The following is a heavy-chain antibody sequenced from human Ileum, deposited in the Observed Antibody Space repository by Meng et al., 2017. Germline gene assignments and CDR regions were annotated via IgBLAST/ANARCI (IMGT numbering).Heavy chain of an antibody. J-gene: IGHJ4*02. CDR2: MNLGGSP. V-gene: IGHV4-4*02. CDR1: GRSISSSDW. Sequence: QLRLQESGPGLVGPSGTLSLTGAVSGRSISSSDWWSWVRQPPGKGLEWIAEMNLGGSPNYNPSLKSRVTMSVDKSNDHLSLQLTSVTAADTAVYYCAHIFDSWGQGTLVTVSS. CDR3: AHIFDS.